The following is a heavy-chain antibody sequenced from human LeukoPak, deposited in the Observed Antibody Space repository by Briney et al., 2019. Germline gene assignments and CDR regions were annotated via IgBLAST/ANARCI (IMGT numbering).Heavy chain of an antibody. J-gene: IGHJ5*02. V-gene: IGHV1-69*04. Sequence: SVKVSCKASGGTFSSYAISWVRQAPGQGLEWMGRIIPILGIANYAQKFQGRVTITADKSTSTAYMELSSLRSEDTAVYYCARVWYSSGWYASWFDPWGQGTLVTVSS. D-gene: IGHD6-19*01. CDR3: ARVWYSSGWYASWFDP. CDR1: GGTFSSYA. CDR2: IIPILGIA.